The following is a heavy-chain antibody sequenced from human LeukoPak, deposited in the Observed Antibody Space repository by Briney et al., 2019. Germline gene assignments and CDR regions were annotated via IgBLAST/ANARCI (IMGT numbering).Heavy chain of an antibody. V-gene: IGHV3-23*01. D-gene: IGHD3-10*01. CDR2: ISGSGGST. Sequence: GGSLRLSCAASGFTFSMYAMSWVRQAPGKGLEWVSAISGSGGSTYYADSVKGRFTISRDSSKNTLYLQMNSLGAEDTAVYYCARDHGEGDYYGSGRAFDIWGQGTMVTVSS. CDR1: GFTFSMYA. CDR3: ARDHGEGDYYGSGRAFDI. J-gene: IGHJ3*02.